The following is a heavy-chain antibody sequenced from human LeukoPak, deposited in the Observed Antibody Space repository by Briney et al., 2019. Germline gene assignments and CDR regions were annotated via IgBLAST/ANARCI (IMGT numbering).Heavy chain of an antibody. CDR2: XXXSGST. V-gene: IGHV4-59*01. J-gene: IGHJ1*01. CDR1: GGSFSGYY. D-gene: IGHD3-22*01. Sequence: SETLSLTCAVYGGSFSGYYWSWIRQPPGKGLEWIGYXXXSGSTNYNPSLKSRVTISVYTSKNQFSLKLSSVTAADTAVYYCARLKYYYDSSGYRAEYFQHWGQGTLVTVSS. CDR3: ARLKYYYDSSGYRAEYFQH.